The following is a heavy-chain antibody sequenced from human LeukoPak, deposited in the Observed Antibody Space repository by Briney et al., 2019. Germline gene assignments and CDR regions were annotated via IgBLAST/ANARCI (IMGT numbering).Heavy chain of an antibody. D-gene: IGHD3-22*01. CDR2: INPSGGST. Sequence: ASVKVSCKASGYTFTSYYMHWVRQAPGQGLEWMGIINPSGGSTSYAQKFQGRVTMTRNTSISTAYMELSSLRSEDTAVYYCARGGLSYDSSGYYYESYYYYMDVWGKGTTVTVSS. V-gene: IGHV1-46*01. CDR1: GYTFTSYY. CDR3: ARGGLSYDSSGYYYESYYYYMDV. J-gene: IGHJ6*03.